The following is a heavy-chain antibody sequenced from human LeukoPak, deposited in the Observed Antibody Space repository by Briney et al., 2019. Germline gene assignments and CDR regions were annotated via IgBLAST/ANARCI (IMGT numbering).Heavy chain of an antibody. D-gene: IGHD3-10*01. CDR2: IYTSGST. CDR1: GGSISSGSYY. V-gene: IGHV4-61*02. CDR3: ARDLIGYYGSGSYNWFDP. Sequence: SQTLSLTCTVSGGSISSGSYYWSWIRQPAGKGLEWIGRIYTSGSTNYNPSLKSRVTISVDTSKNQFSLKLSSVTAADTAVYYCARDLIGYYGSGSYNWFDPWGQGTLVTVSS. J-gene: IGHJ5*02.